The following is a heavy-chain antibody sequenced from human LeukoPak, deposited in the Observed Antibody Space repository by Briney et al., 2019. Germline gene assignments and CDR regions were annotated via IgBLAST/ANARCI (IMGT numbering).Heavy chain of an antibody. CDR3: ARVLGDFDVLLWFGELSNWFDP. Sequence: PSETLSLTCTVSGGSISSSSYYWGWIRQPPGKGLEWIGSIYYSGSTYYNPSLKSRVTISVDTSKNQFSLKLSSVTAADTAVYYCARVLGDFDVLLWFGELSNWFDPWGQGTLVTVSS. CDR1: GGSISSSSYY. CDR2: IYYSGST. J-gene: IGHJ5*02. V-gene: IGHV4-39*07. D-gene: IGHD3-10*01.